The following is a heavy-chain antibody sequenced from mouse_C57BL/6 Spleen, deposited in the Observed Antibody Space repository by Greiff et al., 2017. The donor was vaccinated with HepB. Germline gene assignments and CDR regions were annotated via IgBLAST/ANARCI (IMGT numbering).Heavy chain of an antibody. CDR2: IHPNSGST. Sequence: QVQLQQPGAELVKPGASVKLSCKASGYTFTSYWMHWVKQRPGQGLEWIGMIHPNSGSTNYNEKFKSKATLTVDKSSSTAYMQLSSLTSEDSAVYYCARRITTVVANWDFDVWGTGTTVTVSS. D-gene: IGHD1-1*01. CDR3: ARRITTVVANWDFDV. J-gene: IGHJ1*03. V-gene: IGHV1-64*01. CDR1: GYTFTSYW.